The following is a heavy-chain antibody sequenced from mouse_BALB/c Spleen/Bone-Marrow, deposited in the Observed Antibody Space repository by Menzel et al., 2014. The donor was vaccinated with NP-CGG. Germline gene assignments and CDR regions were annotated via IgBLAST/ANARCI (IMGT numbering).Heavy chain of an antibody. CDR2: ISYDGSN. CDR3: AQATATWFAY. V-gene: IGHV3-6*02. D-gene: IGHD1-2*01. J-gene: IGHJ3*01. Sequence: EVKLVESGPGLVKPSQSLSLTCSVTGYSITSGYYWNWIRQFPGNKLEWMGYISYDGSNNYNPSLKNRISITRDTSKNQFFLKLNSVTTEDIATYYCAQATATWFAYWGQGTLVTVSA. CDR1: GYSITSGYY.